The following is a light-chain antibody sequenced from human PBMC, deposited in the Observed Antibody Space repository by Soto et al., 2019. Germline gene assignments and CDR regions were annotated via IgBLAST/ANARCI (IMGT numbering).Light chain of an antibody. J-gene: IGKJ1*01. V-gene: IGKV3-15*01. CDR1: QSVSSN. CDR2: GAS. CDR3: QHYNNWPRT. Sequence: EIVMTQSPATLSVSPGERATLSCRASQSVSSNLAWYQQKPGQAPRLLIYGASTRATGIPARFSGSGSGTEFTLTIDSLQSEDFAVYYCQHYNNWPRTFGQGT.